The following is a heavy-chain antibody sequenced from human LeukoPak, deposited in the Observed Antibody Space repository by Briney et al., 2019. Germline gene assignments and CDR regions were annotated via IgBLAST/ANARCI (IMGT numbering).Heavy chain of an antibody. Sequence: SQTLSLTCTVSGGSISSGGYYWSWIRQPPGKGLEWIGYIYHSGSTYYNPSLKSRVTISVDRSKNQFSLKLSSVTAADTAVYYCARVSAPAAIYYYYYYMDVWGKGTTVTVSS. V-gene: IGHV4-30-2*01. J-gene: IGHJ6*03. CDR1: GGSISSGGYY. CDR2: IYHSGST. CDR3: ARVSAPAAIYYYYYYMDV. D-gene: IGHD2-2*01.